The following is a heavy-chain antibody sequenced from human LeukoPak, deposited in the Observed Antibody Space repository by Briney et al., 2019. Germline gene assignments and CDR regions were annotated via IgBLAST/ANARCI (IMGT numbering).Heavy chain of an antibody. Sequence: PSETLSLTCTVSGGSVSSGSYYWSWIRQPPGKGLEWIGYIYYSGSTNYNPSLKSRVTISVDTSKNQFSLKLSSVTAADTAVYYCANWLCSSSTSCSDYWGQGTLVTVSS. CDR3: ANWLCSSSTSCSDY. V-gene: IGHV4-61*01. D-gene: IGHD2-2*01. CDR1: GGSVSSGSYY. CDR2: IYYSGST. J-gene: IGHJ4*02.